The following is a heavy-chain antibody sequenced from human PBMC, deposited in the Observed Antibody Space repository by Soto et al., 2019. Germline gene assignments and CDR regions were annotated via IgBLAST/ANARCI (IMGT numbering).Heavy chain of an antibody. Sequence: GGPLRLSCAASGFTFSSYEMNWVRQAPGKGLEWVSYISSSGSTIYYADSVKGRFTISRDNAKNSLYLQMNSLRAEDTAVYYCARPQTYGSGSQYYYYGMDVWGQGTTVTVSS. D-gene: IGHD3-10*01. CDR1: GFTFSSYE. CDR3: ARPQTYGSGSQYYYYGMDV. J-gene: IGHJ6*02. CDR2: ISSSGSTI. V-gene: IGHV3-48*03.